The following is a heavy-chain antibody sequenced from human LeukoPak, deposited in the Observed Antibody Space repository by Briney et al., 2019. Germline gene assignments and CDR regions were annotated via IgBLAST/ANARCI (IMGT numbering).Heavy chain of an antibody. Sequence: SETLSLTCTVSGGSISSYYWSWIRQPPGKGLEWIGYIYYTGSTDYNPSLKSRVTISIDTSKNQFSLKLISMTAAHTAVYYCARKHSSSWSFDYWGQGTLVTVSS. CDR1: GGSISSYY. CDR2: IYYTGST. CDR3: ARKHSSSWSFDY. V-gene: IGHV4-59*08. J-gene: IGHJ4*02. D-gene: IGHD6-13*01.